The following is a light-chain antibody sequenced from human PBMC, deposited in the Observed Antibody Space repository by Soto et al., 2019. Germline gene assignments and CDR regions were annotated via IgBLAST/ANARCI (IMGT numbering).Light chain of an antibody. Sequence: QSVLTQPASVSGSPGQSITISCTGTSSDVGGYNYVSWYQQHPGKAPKLMIYDVSNRPSGVSNRFSGSKSGNTASLTISGLQDEDEDDYYCSSYTSSSVVFGGGTKVTVL. CDR1: SSDVGGYNY. J-gene: IGLJ2*01. V-gene: IGLV2-14*01. CDR3: SSYTSSSVV. CDR2: DVS.